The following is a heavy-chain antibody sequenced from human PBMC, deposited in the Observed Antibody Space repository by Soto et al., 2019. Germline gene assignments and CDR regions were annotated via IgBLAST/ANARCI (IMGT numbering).Heavy chain of an antibody. CDR1: GFTFSNYW. CDR2: IDHDGST. Sequence: EVQLVESGGGLVQPGGSLRLSCAASGFTFSNYWMHWVRQAPGKGLAWVARIDHDGSTDYAGSVRGRFTVYRENAENMLYLQMNSLRDDDTALYYCLRDSHGDYWGQGTLVTVSS. J-gene: IGHJ4*02. CDR3: LRDSHGDY. V-gene: IGHV3-74*01.